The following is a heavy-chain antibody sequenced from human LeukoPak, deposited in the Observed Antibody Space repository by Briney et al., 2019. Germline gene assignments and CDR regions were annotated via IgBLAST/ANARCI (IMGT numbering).Heavy chain of an antibody. Sequence: GGSLRLSCAASGFTFSSCWMHWVRQTPGKGLVWVSRINNDGSGTSYADSVKDRFTISRDNAKNILFLQMNSLRAEDTAVYYCVRGGGCSGSPMTDVWGQGTTVTVSS. J-gene: IGHJ6*02. CDR3: VRGGGCSGSPMTDV. CDR2: INNDGSGT. D-gene: IGHD6-19*01. V-gene: IGHV3-74*01. CDR1: GFTFSSCW.